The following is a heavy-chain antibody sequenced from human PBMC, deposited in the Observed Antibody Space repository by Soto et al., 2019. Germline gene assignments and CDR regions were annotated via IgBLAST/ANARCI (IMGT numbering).Heavy chain of an antibody. D-gene: IGHD3-3*01. V-gene: IGHV5-51*01. CDR3: ASSHTAIFGVVTGMDV. CDR1: GYSFTSYW. Sequence: GASLKISCKGSGYSFTSYWIGWVRQMPGKGLEWMGIIYPGDSDTRYSPSFQGQVTISADKSISTAYLQWSSLKASDTAMYYWASSHTAIFGVVTGMDVWGQGTTVTVSS. CDR2: IYPGDSDT. J-gene: IGHJ6*02.